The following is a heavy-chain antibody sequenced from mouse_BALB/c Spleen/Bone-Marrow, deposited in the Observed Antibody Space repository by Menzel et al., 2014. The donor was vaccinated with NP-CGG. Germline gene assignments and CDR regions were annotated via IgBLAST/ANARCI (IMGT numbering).Heavy chain of an antibody. V-gene: IGHV1-18*01. CDR2: INPNIGGT. CDR3: TRSRYGDY. Sequence: VQLKESGPELVKPGASVKISCKTSGYTFTDYTMHWVKQSHGKSLEWIGHINPNIGGTNYNQKFKGKATLTLDKSSRTAYMELRSLTSEDSAVYYRTRSRYGDYWGQGTTLTVSS. D-gene: IGHD2-14*01. J-gene: IGHJ2*01. CDR1: GYTFTDYT.